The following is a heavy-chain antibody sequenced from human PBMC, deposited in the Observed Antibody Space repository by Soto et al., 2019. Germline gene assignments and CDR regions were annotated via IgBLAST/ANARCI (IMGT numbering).Heavy chain of an antibody. CDR1: EFTFSTYP. Sequence: GGSLRLSCAASEFTFSTYPMHWVRQAPGKGLEWVAVVSYDETTEYYADSVKGRFTISRDNSKNTLYLQMNTLRADDTAVYYCARGASDFWGGYPEIHFFDHWGQGTLVTVSS. V-gene: IGHV3-30-3*01. CDR2: VSYDETTE. CDR3: ARGASDFWGGYPEIHFFDH. D-gene: IGHD3-3*01. J-gene: IGHJ4*02.